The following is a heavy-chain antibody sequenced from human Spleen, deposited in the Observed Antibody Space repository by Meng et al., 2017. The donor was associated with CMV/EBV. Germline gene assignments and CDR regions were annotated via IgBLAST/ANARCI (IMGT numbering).Heavy chain of an antibody. D-gene: IGHD3-10*01. CDR3: ARGRIQYSSGIYSRQVFGFDP. V-gene: IGHV4-34*01. CDR1: GYY. CDR2: IHDSNIT. Sequence: GYYWGGIRQPREKVLEWIGEIHDSNITDCHPSLKDRVTISAGAPKNQFSLKLRSVTAADTAVYYCARGRIQYSSGIYSRQVFGFDPWGQGTLVTVSS. J-gene: IGHJ5*02.